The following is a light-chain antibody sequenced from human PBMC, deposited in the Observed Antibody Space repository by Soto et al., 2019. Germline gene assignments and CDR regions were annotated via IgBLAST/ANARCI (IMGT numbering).Light chain of an antibody. V-gene: IGKV1-17*02. J-gene: IGKJ5*01. CDR2: AAS. CDR1: QGITNN. Sequence: DLQMTQSPSSLSASVGDRVTITCRASQGITNNLGWYQQKPGEAPKRLIFAASRLQSGVPSRFSGCGSGTEFTLTINNLQPEDFATYYCLQTNNYPAGTFGQGTRLEIK. CDR3: LQTNNYPAGT.